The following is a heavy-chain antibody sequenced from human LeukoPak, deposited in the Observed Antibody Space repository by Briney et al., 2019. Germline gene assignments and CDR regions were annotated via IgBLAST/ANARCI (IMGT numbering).Heavy chain of an antibody. CDR3: ARGAYCSGGSCYLFYFDY. J-gene: IGHJ4*02. CDR2: IYYSGST. D-gene: IGHD2-15*01. Sequence: SETLSLTCTVSGGSISSSSYYWGWIRQPPGKGLEWIGSIYYSGSTYYNPSLKSRVTISVDTSKNQFSLKLSSVTAADTAVYYCARGAYCSGGSCYLFYFDYWGQGTLVTVSS. CDR1: GGSISSSSYY. V-gene: IGHV4-39*07.